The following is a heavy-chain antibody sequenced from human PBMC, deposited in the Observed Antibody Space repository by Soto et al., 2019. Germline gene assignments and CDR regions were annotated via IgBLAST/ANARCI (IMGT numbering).Heavy chain of an antibody. Sequence: PGGSLRLSCAASGFTVSSNYMSWVRQATGKGLEWVSVIYSGGSTYYADSVKGRFTISRDNSKNTLYLQMNSLRAEDTAVYYCARDLGYCSGGSCYSDADVWGKGTTVTVSS. CDR2: IYSGGST. V-gene: IGHV3-66*01. CDR3: ARDLGYCSGGSCYSDADV. J-gene: IGHJ6*04. CDR1: GFTVSSNY. D-gene: IGHD2-15*01.